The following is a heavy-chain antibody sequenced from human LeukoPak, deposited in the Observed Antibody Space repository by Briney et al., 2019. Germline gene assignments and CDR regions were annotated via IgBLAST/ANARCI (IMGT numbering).Heavy chain of an antibody. Sequence: SETLSLTCTVSGGSISSYYWSWIRQPPGKGLEWIGYIYYSGSTNYNLSLKSRVTISVDTSKNQFSLKLSSVTAADTAVYYCARGSTYVSRGNWFDPWGQGTLVTVSS. D-gene: IGHD5/OR15-5a*01. V-gene: IGHV4-59*01. CDR2: IYYSGST. J-gene: IGHJ5*02. CDR3: ARGSTYVSRGNWFDP. CDR1: GGSISSYY.